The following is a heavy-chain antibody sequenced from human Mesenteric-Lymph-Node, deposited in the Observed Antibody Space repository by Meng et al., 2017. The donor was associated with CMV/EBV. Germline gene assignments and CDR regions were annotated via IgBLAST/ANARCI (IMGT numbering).Heavy chain of an antibody. CDR2: INPNSGVT. Sequence: ASVKVSCKASGYTFTSYGISWVRQAPGQGLEWMGWINPNSGVTKSAQKFQGRVTMTRDTSISTVYMELSRLRSDDTAVYYCARGAYDFWSGYGYWGQGTLVTVSS. CDR3: ARGAYDFWSGYGY. D-gene: IGHD3-3*01. J-gene: IGHJ4*02. V-gene: IGHV1-2*02. CDR1: GYTFTSYG.